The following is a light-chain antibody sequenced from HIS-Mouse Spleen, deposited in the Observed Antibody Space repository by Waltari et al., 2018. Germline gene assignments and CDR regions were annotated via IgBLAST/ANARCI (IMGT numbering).Light chain of an antibody. Sequence: EIVMTQSPATLSVSPGERATLSCRASQSVSSILAWYQQKPGQAPRLPIYGASTRATGIPARFSGSGSGTEFTLTISSMQSEDFAVYYCQQYNNWPRTFGQGTKVEIK. V-gene: IGKV3-15*01. CDR1: QSVSSI. CDR3: QQYNNWPRT. J-gene: IGKJ1*01. CDR2: GAS.